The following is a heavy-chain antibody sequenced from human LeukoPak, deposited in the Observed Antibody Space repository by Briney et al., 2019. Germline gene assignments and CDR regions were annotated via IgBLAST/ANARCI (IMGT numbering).Heavy chain of an antibody. V-gene: IGHV1-18*01. Sequence: ASVKVSCKASGYTFSNFGLTWVRQAPGQGLEWMGWISGYSGNANYAQKFQGRVTLTTDRTTSTAYLEVRSLRSDDTAVYYCARDPSNTSGWKTWFDPWGQGTLVTVSS. D-gene: IGHD6-19*01. CDR1: GYTFSNFG. CDR3: ARDPSNTSGWKTWFDP. CDR2: ISGYSGNA. J-gene: IGHJ5*02.